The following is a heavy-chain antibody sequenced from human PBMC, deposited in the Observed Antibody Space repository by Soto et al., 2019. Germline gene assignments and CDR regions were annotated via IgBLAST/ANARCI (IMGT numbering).Heavy chain of an antibody. Sequence: QVQLQESGPGLVKPSETLSLTCTVSGGSVSSGSYYWSWIRQPPGRGLEWIGYIYYSGSTNYNPSPKGRVTISVDTSKNPFSLKLSSVTAADTAVYYCARGIEGWYQGRYYYGMDVWGQGTRVTVPS. J-gene: IGHJ6*02. CDR2: IYYSGST. D-gene: IGHD6-19*01. CDR3: ARGIEGWYQGRYYYGMDV. V-gene: IGHV4-61*01. CDR1: GGSVSSGSYY.